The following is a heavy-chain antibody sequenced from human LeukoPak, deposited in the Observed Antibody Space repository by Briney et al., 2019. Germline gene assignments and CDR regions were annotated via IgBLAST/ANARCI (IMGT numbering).Heavy chain of an antibody. J-gene: IGHJ4*02. CDR2: ISGGGGST. Sequence: PGGSLRLSCAASGFTFSSYAMSWVRQSPGKGLEWVSAISGGGGSTYYAYYTDSVRGRFTISRDNSKNTLFLQMNSLRADDTAVYYCAKDHFYDSSGYYWDFDYWGQGTLVTVSS. V-gene: IGHV3-23*01. D-gene: IGHD3-22*01. CDR1: GFTFSSYA. CDR3: AKDHFYDSSGYYWDFDY.